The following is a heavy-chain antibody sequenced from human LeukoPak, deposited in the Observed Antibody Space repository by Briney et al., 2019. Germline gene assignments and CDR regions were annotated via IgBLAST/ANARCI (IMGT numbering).Heavy chain of an antibody. CDR1: GFIFSDYY. V-gene: IGHV3-11*04. CDR2: ITSSGSST. J-gene: IGHJ6*02. CDR3: ARIERPTYSSGWFSSDRGRNYYYGMDV. Sequence: GGSLRLSCAASGFIFSDYYMTWIRQAPGKGLEWVSYITSSGSSTYYADSVKGRFTISRDNAKNSLYLQMNSLRAEDRAVYYCARIERPTYSSGWFSSDRGRNYYYGMDVWGQGTTVTVSS. D-gene: IGHD6-19*01.